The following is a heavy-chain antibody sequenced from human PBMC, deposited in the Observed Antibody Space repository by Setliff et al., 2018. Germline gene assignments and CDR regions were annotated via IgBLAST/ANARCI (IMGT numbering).Heavy chain of an antibody. CDR2: IIPTLLGPA. V-gene: IGHV1-69*13. CDR1: GATFTSNG. Sequence: SVKVSCKTFGATFTSNGFSWVRQAPGQGLEWMGGIIPTLLGPANYAQKFQGRVTITADESTSTAYMELSSLRSEDTAVYYCARGPWKHSAYYYYYYMDVWGKGTTVTVSS. D-gene: IGHD1-1*01. J-gene: IGHJ6*03. CDR3: ARGPWKHSAYYYYYYMDV.